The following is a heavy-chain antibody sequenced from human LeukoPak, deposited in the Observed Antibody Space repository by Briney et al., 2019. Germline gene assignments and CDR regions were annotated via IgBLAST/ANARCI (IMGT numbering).Heavy chain of an antibody. V-gene: IGHV1-58*01. J-gene: IGHJ3*02. Sequence: TSVKVSCKASGFTFTSSAVRWVRQARGQRLEWIGWIVVGSGNTNYAKKFQERVTITRDMSTSTAYMELSSLRSEDTAVYYCAADLSSDILTGYTNDAFDIWGQGTMVTVSS. CDR1: GFTFTSSA. CDR3: AADLSSDILTGYTNDAFDI. D-gene: IGHD3-9*01. CDR2: IVVGSGNT.